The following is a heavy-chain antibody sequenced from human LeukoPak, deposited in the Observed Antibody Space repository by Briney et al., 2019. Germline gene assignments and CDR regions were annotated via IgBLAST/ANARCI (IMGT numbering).Heavy chain of an antibody. D-gene: IGHD3-10*01. CDR1: GGSISSYY. CDR3: AKGGVTMVRGLIINGDFDY. V-gene: IGHV3-23*01. J-gene: IGHJ4*02. CDR2: ILGSGGAT. Sequence: ETLSLTCTVSGGSISSYYWSWIRQPPGKGLQWVSAILGSGGATYYSDSVRGRFTISRDNSKNTVYLQMNSLRAEDTAIYYCAKGGVTMVRGLIINGDFDYWGQGTLVTV.